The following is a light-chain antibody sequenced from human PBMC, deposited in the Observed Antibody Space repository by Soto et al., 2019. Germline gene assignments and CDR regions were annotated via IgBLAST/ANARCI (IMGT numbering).Light chain of an antibody. CDR2: WAC. CDR3: QQYYTTPVT. Sequence: DIVVTQSPDSLAVSLGEPATINCKSSQTVFHGSNYLARYQQKPGQPPKLLIYWACTRESGVPDRFSGSGSGTDFTLTISSLQAEDVAVYYCQQYYTTPVTFGQGTKVEIK. V-gene: IGKV4-1*01. CDR1: QTVFHGSNY. J-gene: IGKJ1*01.